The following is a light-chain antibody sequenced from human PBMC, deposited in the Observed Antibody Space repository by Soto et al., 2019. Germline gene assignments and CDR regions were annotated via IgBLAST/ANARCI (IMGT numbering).Light chain of an antibody. CDR3: QSYDSSLSGYV. Sequence: QSVLTQAPSVFGAPGQRVTISCTGSTYNIGAGYNVNWYQQLPGIAPKLLIYVNNNRPSGVPDRFSGSKSGTSASLAITGLQAEDEADYYCQSYDSSLSGYVFGTGTKLTVL. CDR1: TYNIGAGYN. V-gene: IGLV1-40*01. CDR2: VNN. J-gene: IGLJ1*01.